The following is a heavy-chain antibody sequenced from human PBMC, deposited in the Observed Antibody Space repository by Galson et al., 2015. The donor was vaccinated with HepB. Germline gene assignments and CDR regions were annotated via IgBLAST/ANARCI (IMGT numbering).Heavy chain of an antibody. J-gene: IGHJ4*02. V-gene: IGHV3-15*07. D-gene: IGHD3-22*01. CDR3: TTVVPYYYDSSGYYPFDY. CDR1: GFTFSNAW. CDR2: IKSKTDGGTT. Sequence: SLRLSCAASGFTFSNAWMNWVRQAPGKGLEWVGRIKSKTDGGTTDYAAPVKGRFTISRDDSKNTLYLQMNSLKTEDTAVYYCTTVVPYYYDSSGYYPFDYWGQGTLVTVSS.